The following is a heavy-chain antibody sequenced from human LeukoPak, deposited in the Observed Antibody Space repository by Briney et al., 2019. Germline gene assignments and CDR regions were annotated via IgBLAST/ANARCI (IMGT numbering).Heavy chain of an antibody. V-gene: IGHV1-46*01. CDR1: GGTFSSYA. Sequence: GASVKVSCKASGGTFSSYAISWVRQAPGQGLEWMGIINPSGGSTDYAQKFQGRVTMTRDTSSSTVYMELSSLRSEDTAVYYCARAPMGSYYYDSSGYFSPLLLAPYYYYGMDVWGQGTTVTVSS. CDR2: INPSGGST. CDR3: ARAPMGSYYYDSSGYFSPLLLAPYYYYGMDV. D-gene: IGHD3-22*01. J-gene: IGHJ6*02.